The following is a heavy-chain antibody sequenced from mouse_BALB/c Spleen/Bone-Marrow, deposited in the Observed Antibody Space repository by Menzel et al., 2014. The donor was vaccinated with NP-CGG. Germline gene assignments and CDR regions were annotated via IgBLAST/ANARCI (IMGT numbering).Heavy chain of an antibody. CDR2: IFPVNADT. D-gene: IGHD1-1*01. J-gene: IGHJ3*01. CDR3: ARFATGSSAY. CDR1: GYVFTDYW. Sequence: QVQLQQPGAELVRPGSSVKISCKASGYVFTDYWMNWLRQRPGRGLEWIGQIFPVNADTNYKANFKDKVTLTADKSSTTAYMQLNSLTSEDSAVYFCARFATGSSAYWGQGTLVTVSA. V-gene: IGHV1-80*01.